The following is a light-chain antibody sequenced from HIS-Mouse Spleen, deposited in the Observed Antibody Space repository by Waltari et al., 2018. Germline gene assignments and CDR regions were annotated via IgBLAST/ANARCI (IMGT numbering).Light chain of an antibody. Sequence: EIVMTQSPATLSVSPGERATLPCRASQSVSSNLAWYQQKPGQAPRLLIYGASTRATGIPARFSGSGSGTEFTLTISSMQSEDFAVYYCQQYNNWPPVTFGPGTKVDIK. CDR1: QSVSSN. V-gene: IGKV3-15*01. CDR3: QQYNNWPPVT. J-gene: IGKJ3*01. CDR2: GAS.